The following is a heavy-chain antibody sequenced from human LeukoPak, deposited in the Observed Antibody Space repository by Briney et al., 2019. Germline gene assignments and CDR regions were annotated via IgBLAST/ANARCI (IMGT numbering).Heavy chain of an antibody. J-gene: IGHJ4*02. D-gene: IGHD3-22*01. V-gene: IGHV3-11*01. CDR3: ARDYYYDSSGYSPFDY. CDR1: GFTFSDYY. CDR2: ISTSGSSI. Sequence: GGSLRLSCAASGFTFSDYYMSWIRQAPGKGLEWVSYISTSGSSIYYADSVKGRFTSARDNAKNSLYLQMNSLRAEDTAVYYCARDYYYDSSGYSPFDYWGQGTLVTVSS.